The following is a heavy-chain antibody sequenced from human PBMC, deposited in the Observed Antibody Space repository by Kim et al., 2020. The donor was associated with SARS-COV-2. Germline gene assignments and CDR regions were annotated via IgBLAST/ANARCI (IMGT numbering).Heavy chain of an antibody. CDR3: VKEASRLKDFDF. V-gene: IGHV1-46*01. J-gene: IGHJ4*02. Sequence: YEKKFQGRVTMTRDTSATTVYMEVSSLRSEDTAIYYCVKEASRLKDFDFWGQGTLVIVSS.